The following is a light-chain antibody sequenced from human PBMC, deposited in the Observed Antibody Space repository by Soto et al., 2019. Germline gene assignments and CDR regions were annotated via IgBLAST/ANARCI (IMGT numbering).Light chain of an antibody. CDR2: DAS. CDR1: QSSSSW. CDR3: QQYENYWT. Sequence: DLQLTQSPSNLSAPAVDRVTITCRASQSSSSWVAWYQHKPEEPPKLMIYDASNLGSVVPSRFSGSGSGTEFSITISHLQPDDCATYYCQQYENYWTFGQGTKVDIK. V-gene: IGKV1-5*01. J-gene: IGKJ1*01.